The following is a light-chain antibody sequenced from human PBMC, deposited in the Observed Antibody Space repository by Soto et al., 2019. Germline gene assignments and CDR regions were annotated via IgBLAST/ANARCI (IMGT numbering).Light chain of an antibody. CDR2: DAS. CDR3: QQYNNWPWGT. J-gene: IGKJ5*01. V-gene: IGKV3-11*01. CDR1: QSIANF. Sequence: IVLTQSPATLSLSPGERATLSCRASQSIANFLAWYQQKPGQAPRLLIYDASNRATGIPARFSGSGSGTDFTLTISSLQSEDFAVYYCQQYNNWPWGTFGQGTRLEI.